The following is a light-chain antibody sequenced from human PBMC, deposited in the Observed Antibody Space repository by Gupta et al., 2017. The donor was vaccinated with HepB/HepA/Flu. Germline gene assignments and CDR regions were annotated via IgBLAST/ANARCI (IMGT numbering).Light chain of an antibody. V-gene: IGKV1-9*01. J-gene: IGKJ4*01. CDR2: AAS. Sequence: DIPLTQSPSFLSASVGDRVTLTCRASQGISTYLAWYQQKPGKPPKLLIYAASTLQSGVPERFSGSGAGTDFTLSISSLQAEDVATYCCQQLHSDPFTFGGGTKVEIK. CDR1: QGISTY. CDR3: QQLHSDPFT.